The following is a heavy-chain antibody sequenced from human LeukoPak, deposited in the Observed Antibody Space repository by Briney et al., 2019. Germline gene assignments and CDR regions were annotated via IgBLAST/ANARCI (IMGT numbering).Heavy chain of an antibody. V-gene: IGHV4-59*11. D-gene: IGHD3-3*02. CDR3: ARVRAIFGVPPRFDP. CDR2: IYYSGST. Sequence: SETLSLTCTVSGGSISSHYWSWIRQPPGKGLEWIGYIYYSGSTNYNPSLKSRVTISVDTSKNQFSLKLSSVTAADTAVYYCARVRAIFGVPPRFDPWGQGTLVTVSS. CDR1: GGSISSHY. J-gene: IGHJ5*02.